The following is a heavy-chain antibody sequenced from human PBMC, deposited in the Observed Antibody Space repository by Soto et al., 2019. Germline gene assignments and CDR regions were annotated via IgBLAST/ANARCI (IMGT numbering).Heavy chain of an antibody. V-gene: IGHV1-46*01. D-gene: IGHD2-21*02. Sequence: QVQLVQSGAEVKKPGASVKVSCKASGYTFTSYYMHWVRQAPGQGLEWMGIINPSGGSTSYAQKFQGGVTMTRDTSTSTVYMELSSLRSEDTAVYYCARAKSPSVVVTAGDTLYFDYWGQGTLVTVSS. CDR3: ARAKSPSVVVTAGDTLYFDY. CDR2: INPSGGST. J-gene: IGHJ4*02. CDR1: GYTFTSYY.